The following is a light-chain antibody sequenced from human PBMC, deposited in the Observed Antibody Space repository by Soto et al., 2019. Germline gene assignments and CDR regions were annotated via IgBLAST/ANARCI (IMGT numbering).Light chain of an antibody. J-gene: IGKJ1*01. CDR2: GAS. V-gene: IGKV3-20*01. CDR1: QSVNSNY. Sequence: EIVLTQSPGTLSLSPGDRATLSCRASQSVNSNYLAWYQRKPGQAPRLLIYGASNRATDIPYRFSASGSGTDFTLTITRLETEDCAVYYCQQYDSTPPTFGQGTKVEVK. CDR3: QQYDSTPPT.